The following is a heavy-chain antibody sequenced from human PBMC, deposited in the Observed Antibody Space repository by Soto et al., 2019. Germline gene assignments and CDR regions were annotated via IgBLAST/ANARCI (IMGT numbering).Heavy chain of an antibody. J-gene: IGHJ4*02. CDR1: GGSISSSSHY. CDR2: IYYSGST. Sequence: QLQLQESGPGLVKPSETLSLTCTVSGGSISSSSHYWGWIRQPPGKGLEWIGNIYYSGSTYYNPSLKSRVTMSVDTSKNQFSLKLSSVTAADTAVYYCAWAMYYGFWSGFDFWGQGTLVTVSS. V-gene: IGHV4-39*01. D-gene: IGHD3-3*01. CDR3: AWAMYYGFWSGFDF.